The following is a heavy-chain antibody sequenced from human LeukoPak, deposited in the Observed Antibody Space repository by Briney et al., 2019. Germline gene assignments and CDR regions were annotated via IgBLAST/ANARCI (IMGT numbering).Heavy chain of an antibody. V-gene: IGHV3-23*01. CDR3: AKDLGEYCSGGSCYFPAY. CDR2: ISGSGGST. Sequence: GGSLRLSCAASGFTFSSYAMSWVRQAPGKGLEWVSAISGSGGSTYYADSAKGRFTISRDNSKNTLYLQMNSLRAEDTAVYYCAKDLGEYCSGGSCYFPAYWGQGTLVTVSS. D-gene: IGHD2-15*01. CDR1: GFTFSSYA. J-gene: IGHJ4*02.